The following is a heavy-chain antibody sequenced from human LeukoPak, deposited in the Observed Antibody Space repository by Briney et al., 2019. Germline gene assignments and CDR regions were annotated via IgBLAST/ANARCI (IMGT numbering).Heavy chain of an antibody. Sequence: GGSLRLSCAASGFTFSSYSMNWVRQAPGKGLEWVSGIDGRGRYAYYRDSVRGRFAISRDNSKKTLDLHMSSLRAEDTAVYFCAKGSSGYYYYFESWGQGTLVTVSS. J-gene: IGHJ4*02. CDR3: AKGSSGYYYYFES. V-gene: IGHV3-23*01. D-gene: IGHD3-22*01. CDR1: GFTFSSYS. CDR2: IDGRGRYA.